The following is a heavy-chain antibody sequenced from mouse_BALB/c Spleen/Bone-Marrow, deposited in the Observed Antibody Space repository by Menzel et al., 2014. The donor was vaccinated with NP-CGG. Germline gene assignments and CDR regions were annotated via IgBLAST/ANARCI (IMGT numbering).Heavy chain of an antibody. CDR2: IRSKSNNYAT. J-gene: IGHJ2*01. V-gene: IGHV10-1*02. Sequence: EVMLVESGGGLVQPKGSLKLSCAASGFTFKTYAMNWVRRAPGKGLEWVAHIRSKSNNYATYYADSVKDRFTISRDDSQSMLYLQMNNSKTEDTAIYSCVRGYGNLDYWGQGTTLTVSS. D-gene: IGHD2-1*01. CDR1: GFTFKTYA. CDR3: VRGYGNLDY.